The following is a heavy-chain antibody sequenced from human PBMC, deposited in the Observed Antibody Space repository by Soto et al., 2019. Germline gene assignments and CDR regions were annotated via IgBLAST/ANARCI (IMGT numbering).Heavy chain of an antibody. D-gene: IGHD2-21*02. CDR3: ASSYCGGTCYSNLPLDYYSYGMDV. CDR2: ISAYNGNI. CDR1: GYTFTNYG. Sequence: QVQLVQSGAEVKKPGASVKVSCKASGYTFTNYGISWVRQAPGQGLEWMGWISAYNGNINYAQKLQGRVTMTTDTPTSTAYMELRSLRSDDTAMYYCASSYCGGTCYSNLPLDYYSYGMDVWGQGTTVTVSS. V-gene: IGHV1-18*01. J-gene: IGHJ6*02.